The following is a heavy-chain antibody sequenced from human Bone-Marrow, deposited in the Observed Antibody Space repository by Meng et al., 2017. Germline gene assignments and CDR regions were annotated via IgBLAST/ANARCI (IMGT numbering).Heavy chain of an antibody. CDR3: ARVGGVTMGAFVI. CDR1: GFTFSSYG. J-gene: IGHJ3*02. CDR2: IWYDGSNK. D-gene: IGHD3-10*01. V-gene: IGHV3-33*01. Sequence: GESLKISCAASGFTFSSYGMHWVRQAPGKGLEWVAVIWYDGSNKYYADSVKGRFTISRDNSKNTLYLQMNSLRAEDTAVYYCARVGGVTMGAFVIWSQGTMVTVSS.